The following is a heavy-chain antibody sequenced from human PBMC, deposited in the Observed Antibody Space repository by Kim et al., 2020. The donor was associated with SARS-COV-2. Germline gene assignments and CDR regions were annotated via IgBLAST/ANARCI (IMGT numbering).Heavy chain of an antibody. CDR3: ARDYGGNSGIDY. J-gene: IGHJ4*02. CDR2: ISYDGGNK. CDR1: GFTFSIYD. D-gene: IGHD2-21*02. Sequence: GGSLRLSCAASGFTFSIYDMYWVRQAPGKGLEWVAVISYDGGNKYYADSVKGRFTISRDNSKNTLYLQMNSLRGEDTAVYFCARDYGGNSGIDYWGQGSLVTVSS. V-gene: IGHV3-30-3*01.